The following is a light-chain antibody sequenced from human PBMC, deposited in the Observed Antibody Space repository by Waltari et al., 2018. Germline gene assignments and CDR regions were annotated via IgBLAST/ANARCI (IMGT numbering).Light chain of an antibody. CDR2: DVS. Sequence: SALTHPASVSGSPGQSTTFPRRGSRSDVGVYIFDSWYQQHPSKAPKLLIYDVSKRHSGASNRFSGSKSGNTASLTLSGLQAEDEADYYCSSFTSKRTVVFGGGTKVTVL. V-gene: IGLV2-14*03. J-gene: IGLJ3*02. CDR3: SSFTSKRTVV. CDR1: RSDVGVYIF.